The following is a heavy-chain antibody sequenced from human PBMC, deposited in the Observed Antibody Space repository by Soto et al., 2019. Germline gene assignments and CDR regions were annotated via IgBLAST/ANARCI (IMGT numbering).Heavy chain of an antibody. J-gene: IGHJ5*02. CDR2: ISSSSSYI. Sequence: PGGSLRLSCAASGFTFSSYSMNWVRQAPGKGLEWVSSISSSSSYIYYADSVKGRFTISRDNAKNSLYLQMNSLRAEDTAVYYCANQVVPGHNWFDPWGQGTLVTVSS. V-gene: IGHV3-21*01. D-gene: IGHD2-2*01. CDR3: ANQVVPGHNWFDP. CDR1: GFTFSSYS.